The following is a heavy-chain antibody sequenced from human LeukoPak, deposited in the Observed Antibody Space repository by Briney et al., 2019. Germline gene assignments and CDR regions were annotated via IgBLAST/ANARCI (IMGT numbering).Heavy chain of an antibody. V-gene: IGHV1-18*01. CDR3: ARDAEMTTASNAFDI. CDR2: ISAYNGNT. CDR1: GYTFTSYG. D-gene: IGHD5-24*01. J-gene: IGHJ3*02. Sequence: ASVKVSCKASGYTFTSYGISWVRQAPGQGLEWMGWISAYNGNTNYAQKLQGRVTMTRDMSTSTVYMELSSLRSEDTAVYYCARDAEMTTASNAFDIWGQGTMVTVSS.